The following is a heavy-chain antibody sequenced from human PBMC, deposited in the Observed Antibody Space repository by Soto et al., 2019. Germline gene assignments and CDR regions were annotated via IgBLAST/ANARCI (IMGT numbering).Heavy chain of an antibody. D-gene: IGHD3-16*02. V-gene: IGHV3-49*01. CDR3: TRDDYDYVWGSYRLN. CDR2: IRSKAYGGTT. J-gene: IGHJ4*02. CDR1: GFTFGDYA. Sequence: PGGSLRLSCTASGFTFGDYAMSWFRQAPGKGLEWVGFIRSKAYGGTTEYTASVKGRFTISRDDSKSIAYLQMNSLKTEDTAVYYCTRDDYDYVWGSYRLNWGQGTLVTVSS.